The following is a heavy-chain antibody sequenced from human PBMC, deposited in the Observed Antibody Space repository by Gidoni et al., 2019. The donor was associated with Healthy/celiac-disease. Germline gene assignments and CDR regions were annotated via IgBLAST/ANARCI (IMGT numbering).Heavy chain of an antibody. CDR1: GFTFDDYT. Sequence: EVQLVESGGVVVQPGGSLRLSCAASGFTFDDYTMHWVRQAPGKGLEWVSLISWDGGSTYYADPVKGRFTISRDNSKNSLYLQMNSLRTEDTALYYCAKDRGCSGGSCYSGFFDYWGQGTLVTVSS. V-gene: IGHV3-43*01. D-gene: IGHD2-15*01. CDR2: ISWDGGST. CDR3: AKDRGCSGGSCYSGFFDY. J-gene: IGHJ4*02.